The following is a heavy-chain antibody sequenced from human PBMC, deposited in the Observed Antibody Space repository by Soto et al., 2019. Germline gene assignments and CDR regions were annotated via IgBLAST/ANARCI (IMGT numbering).Heavy chain of an antibody. Sequence: EVQLVQSGAEVKKPGESLRLSCKGSGYRCISYWISWVRQRPGKGLEWVGRIDPSDSYTTYSPSFQGHVTISIDKSINTAYLQGSSLQASDTAMYYCVRHGNGIPYYCDYWGRGTLVPVSS. CDR1: GYRCISYW. D-gene: IGHD1-1*01. CDR2: IDPSDSYT. V-gene: IGHV5-10-1*03. CDR3: VRHGNGIPYYCDY. J-gene: IGHJ4*02.